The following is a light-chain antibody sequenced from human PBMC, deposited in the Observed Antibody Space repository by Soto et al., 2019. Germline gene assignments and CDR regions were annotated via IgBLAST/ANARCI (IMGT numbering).Light chain of an antibody. J-gene: IGKJ1*01. CDR3: QQYNNWPG. Sequence: EIVMTQSPATLSVSPGERATLSCRASQSVSSNLAWYQQKPGQAPRLLIYGASTRATGIPARFSGSGSGTEFTLTISSLQSEDFAVYYCQQYNNWPGVGQGTKVEIK. CDR2: GAS. CDR1: QSVSSN. V-gene: IGKV3-15*01.